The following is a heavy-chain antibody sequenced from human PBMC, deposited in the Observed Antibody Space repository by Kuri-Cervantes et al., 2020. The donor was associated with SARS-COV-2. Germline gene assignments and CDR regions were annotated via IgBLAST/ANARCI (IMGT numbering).Heavy chain of an antibody. CDR2: ISHSGST. CDR1: GGSFSGYY. CDR3: AREGVRYYDSSGYYYDYYYGMDV. J-gene: IGHJ6*02. Sequence: GSLRLSCAVYGGSFSGYYWSWIRQSPGKGLEWIGEISHSGSTNYNSSLKSRVTISVDTSKNQFSLKLSSVTAADTAVYYCAREGVRYYDSSGYYYDYYYGMDVWGQGTTVTVSS. V-gene: IGHV4-34*01. D-gene: IGHD3-22*01.